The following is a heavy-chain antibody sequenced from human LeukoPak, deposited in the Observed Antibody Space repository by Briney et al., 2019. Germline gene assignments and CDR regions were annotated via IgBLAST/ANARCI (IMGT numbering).Heavy chain of an antibody. CDR1: GYTFTSYG. J-gene: IGHJ4*02. CDR2: ISAYNGNT. V-gene: IGHV1-18*01. CDR3: ARGLFYYDSSGYYI. Sequence: ASVKVSCKASGYTFTSYGISWVRQAPGQGLEWMGWISAYNGNTNYAQKLQGRVTMTTDTSTSTAYMELSSLRSEDTAVYYCARGLFYYDSSGYYIWGQGTLVTVSS. D-gene: IGHD3-22*01.